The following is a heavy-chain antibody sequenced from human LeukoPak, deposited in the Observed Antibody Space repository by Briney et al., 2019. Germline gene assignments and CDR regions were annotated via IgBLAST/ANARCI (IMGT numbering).Heavy chain of an antibody. Sequence: GESLKISCKGSGYSFSNYWISWVRQMPGKGLEWMGRIDPSDSYTEYSPSFQGHVTMSTDKSMTTAYLQWSSLKASDTAMYYCTRLTDYNILTGYYSDYWGQGTLVTVSS. D-gene: IGHD3-9*01. V-gene: IGHV5-10-1*01. CDR3: TRLTDYNILTGYYSDY. J-gene: IGHJ4*02. CDR2: IDPSDSYT. CDR1: GYSFSNYW.